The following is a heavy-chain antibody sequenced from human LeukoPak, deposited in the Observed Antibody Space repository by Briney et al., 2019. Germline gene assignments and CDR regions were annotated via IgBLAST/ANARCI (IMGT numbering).Heavy chain of an antibody. J-gene: IGHJ4*02. D-gene: IGHD3-22*01. V-gene: IGHV3-23*01. CDR2: ISGSGGST. CDR1: GFTFSSYA. Sequence: GGSLRLSCAASGFTFSSYAMSWVRQAPGKGLEWVSAISGSGGSTYYADSVKGRFTISRDNSKNTPYLQMNSLRAEDTAVYYCAKFSSYYDSSGYWGYWGQGTLVTVSS. CDR3: AKFSSYYDSSGYWGY.